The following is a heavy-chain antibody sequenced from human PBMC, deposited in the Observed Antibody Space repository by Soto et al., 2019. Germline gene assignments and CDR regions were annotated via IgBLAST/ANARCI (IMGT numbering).Heavy chain of an antibody. V-gene: IGHV1-2*02. CDR3: ARDIGYSYGYDAFDI. CDR2: INPNSGGT. Sequence: ASVKVSCKASGYTFTGYYMHWVRQAPGQGLEWMGWINPNSGGTNYAQKFQGRVTMTRDTSISTAYMELSRLRSDDTAVDYCARDIGYSYGYDAFDIWGQGTMVTVSS. CDR1: GYTFTGYY. J-gene: IGHJ3*02. D-gene: IGHD5-18*01.